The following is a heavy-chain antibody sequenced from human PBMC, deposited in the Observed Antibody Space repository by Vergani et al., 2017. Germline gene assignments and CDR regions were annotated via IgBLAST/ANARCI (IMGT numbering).Heavy chain of an antibody. J-gene: IGHJ6*02. D-gene: IGHD4-17*01. V-gene: IGHV1-69-2*01. CDR2: VDPEGGDT. Sequence: VQLVQPGADVKKPGATMKMFCKVSGYTFTDHYMHWVKQALGKGLEWMGLVDPEGGDTIYADKFKGRVTIAADTSTDTAHLELSSLRSEDTAVYYCATPQTVTTGGMEVWGQGTTVIVSS. CDR1: GYTFTDHY. CDR3: ATPQTVTTGGMEV.